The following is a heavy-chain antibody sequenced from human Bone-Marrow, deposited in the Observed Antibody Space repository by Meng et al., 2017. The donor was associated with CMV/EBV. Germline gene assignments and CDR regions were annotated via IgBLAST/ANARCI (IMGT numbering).Heavy chain of an antibody. Sequence: SVKVSCKASGGTFSSYAISWVRQAPGQGLEWMGGIIPILGIANYAQKFQGRVTITADKPTSTAYMELSSLRSEDTAVYYCARVRATSGSYYYYYGMDVWGQGTTVTVSS. CDR1: GGTFSSYA. D-gene: IGHD3-10*01. CDR3: ARVRATSGSYYYYYGMDV. V-gene: IGHV1-69*10. CDR2: IIPILGIA. J-gene: IGHJ6*02.